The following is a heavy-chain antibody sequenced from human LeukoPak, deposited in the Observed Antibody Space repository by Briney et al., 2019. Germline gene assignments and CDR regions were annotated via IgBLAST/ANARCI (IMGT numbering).Heavy chain of an antibody. D-gene: IGHD4-11*01. Sequence: ASVKVSCKASGYTFTGYYMHWVRQAPGQGLEWMGWINPNSGGTNYAQKFQGRVTMTRDTSISTAYMELSSLRSEDTAVYYCYTSDYMMMGSVGRVTIDYWGQGTLVTVSS. J-gene: IGHJ4*02. V-gene: IGHV1-2*02. CDR1: GYTFTGYY. CDR3: YTSDYMMMGSVGRVTIDY. CDR2: INPNSGGT.